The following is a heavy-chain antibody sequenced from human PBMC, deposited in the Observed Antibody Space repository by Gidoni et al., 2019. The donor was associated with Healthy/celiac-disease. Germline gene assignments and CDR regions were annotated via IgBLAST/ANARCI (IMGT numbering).Heavy chain of an antibody. D-gene: IGHD3-22*01. Sequence: GSTYYNPSLKSRVTISVDTSKNQFSLKLSSVTAADTAVYYCARAYYYDSSGYYYGWFDPWGQGTLVTVPS. CDR2: GST. CDR3: ARAYYYDSSGYYYGWFDP. J-gene: IGHJ5*02. V-gene: IGHV4-31*02.